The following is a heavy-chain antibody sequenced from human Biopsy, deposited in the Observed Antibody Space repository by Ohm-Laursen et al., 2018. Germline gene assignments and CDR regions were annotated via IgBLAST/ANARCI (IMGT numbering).Heavy chain of an antibody. CDR3: ASQTPRNPNILTGAFHYDMAV. D-gene: IGHD3-9*01. CDR2: IVTFFGTV. CDR1: GGSFSNYA. Sequence: GSSVKVSCKFSGGSFSNYAVSWVRQAPGQGLEWMGGIVTFFGTVKYAQRFQGRLTITTDRSTDTAYMELSSLTSEDAAVYYCASQTPRNPNILTGAFHYDMAVWGQGTTVVVSS. V-gene: IGHV1-69*05. J-gene: IGHJ6*02.